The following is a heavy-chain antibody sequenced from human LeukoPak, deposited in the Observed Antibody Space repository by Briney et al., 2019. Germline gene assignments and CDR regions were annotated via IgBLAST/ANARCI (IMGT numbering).Heavy chain of an antibody. J-gene: IGHJ4*02. CDR1: GFTFSSYS. Sequence: GGSLRLSCAASGFTFSSYSMNWVRQAPGKGLEWVSSISSSSSYIYYADSVKGRFTISRDNAKNSLYLQMNSLRAEDTAVYYCARDGQLVLGYFDYWGQGTLVTVSS. V-gene: IGHV3-21*01. D-gene: IGHD6-6*01. CDR3: ARDGQLVLGYFDY. CDR2: ISSSSSYI.